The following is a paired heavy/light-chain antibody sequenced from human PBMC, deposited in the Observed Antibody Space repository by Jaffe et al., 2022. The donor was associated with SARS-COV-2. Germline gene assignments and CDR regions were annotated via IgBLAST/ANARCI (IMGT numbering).Light chain of an antibody. CDR2: AAS. CDR3: QKYNIAPFT. Sequence: DIQMTQAPPSLSASVGDRVTITCRASQGINNYLAWYQQKPGKVPKLLIYAASTLQSGVPPRFSGSGSGTDFTLTISSLQPEDVATYFCQKYNIAPFTFGPGTKVDIQ. V-gene: IGKV1-27*01. J-gene: IGKJ3*01. CDR1: QGINNY.
Heavy chain of an antibody. Sequence: QEQLVESGGGVVQPGRSLRLSCAASGFTFKNYAINWVRQAPGKGLEWVAVISYEGRNKFYAASVKGRFTISRDNSNNTMYLQMNSLGVDDTAVYYCARERGDYRYYYHGADVWGQGTAVIVSS. CDR1: GFTFKNYA. V-gene: IGHV3-30*04. D-gene: IGHD3-16*02. CDR3: ARERGDYRYYYHGADV. CDR2: ISYEGRNK. J-gene: IGHJ6*02.